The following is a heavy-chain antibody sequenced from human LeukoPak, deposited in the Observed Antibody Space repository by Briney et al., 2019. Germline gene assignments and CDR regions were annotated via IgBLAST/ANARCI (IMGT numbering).Heavy chain of an antibody. CDR3: ARDVSRISDY. J-gene: IGHJ4*02. CDR1: GFTFSSYG. Sequence: PGGSLRLSCAASGFTFSSYGMNWVRQAPGKGLEWVSYISSSSSTIYYADSVKGRFIISRDNAKNSLYLQMNSLRAEDTAVYYCARDVSRISDYWGQGTLVTVSS. V-gene: IGHV3-48*04. CDR2: ISSSSSTI. D-gene: IGHD2-15*01.